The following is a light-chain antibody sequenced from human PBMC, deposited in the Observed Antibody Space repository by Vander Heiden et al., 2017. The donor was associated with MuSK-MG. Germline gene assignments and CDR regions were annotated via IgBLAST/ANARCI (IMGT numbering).Light chain of an antibody. CDR3: QQSYSCRT. CDR1: QNINKY. Sequence: DIQMTQSPSSLSASVGDRVTITCRASQNINKYLHWYQHKPGKAPKLLIYAASRFQSGVPSRFSGSGSGTDFTLTSTRLQPEDFATYYWQQSYSCRTFGQGTKVEIK. V-gene: IGKV1-39*01. J-gene: IGKJ1*01. CDR2: AAS.